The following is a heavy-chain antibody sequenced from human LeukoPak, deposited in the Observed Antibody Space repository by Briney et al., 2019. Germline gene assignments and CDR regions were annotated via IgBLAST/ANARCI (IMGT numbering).Heavy chain of an antibody. V-gene: IGHV4-61*02. J-gene: IGHJ5*02. D-gene: IGHD2-15*01. CDR2: IYTSGST. Sequence: SETLSLTCTVSGGSISSGSYYWSWIRQPAGKGLEWIGRIYTSGSTNYNPSLKSRVTISVDTSKNQFSLKLSSVTAADTAVYYCARDGILASFDPWGQGTLVTVSS. CDR1: GGSISSGSYY. CDR3: ARDGILASFDP.